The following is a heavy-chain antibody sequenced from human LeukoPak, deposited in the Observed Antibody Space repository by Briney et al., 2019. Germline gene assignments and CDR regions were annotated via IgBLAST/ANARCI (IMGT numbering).Heavy chain of an antibody. CDR3: TREGQQLPTGPSIFYYYGMDV. V-gene: IGHV3-21*01. D-gene: IGHD6-13*01. CDR1: GFTFSSYS. CDR2: ISSSSSYI. Sequence: GGSLRLSCAASGFTFSSYSMNWVRQAPGKGLEWVSSISSSSSYIYYADSVKGRFTISRDNAKNSLYLQMNSLRAEDTAVYYCTREGQQLPTGPSIFYYYGMDVWGQGTTVTVSS. J-gene: IGHJ6*02.